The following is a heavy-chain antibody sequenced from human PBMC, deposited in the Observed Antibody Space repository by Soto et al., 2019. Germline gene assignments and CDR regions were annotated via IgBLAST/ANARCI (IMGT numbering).Heavy chain of an antibody. J-gene: IGHJ4*02. CDR2: ISGGDGST. D-gene: IGHD2-15*01. V-gene: IGHV3-23*01. CDR1: GFTFSSYA. Sequence: EVQLLESGGGLVQPGGSLRLSCAASGFTFSSYAMSWVRQAPGKGLEWVSGISGGDGSTYYADSVKGRFTVSRDNSKNTLYLQMDCMRAEDTAVYYCAKRPRYCSGGSFFGGSFDSWGQGTLVTVSS. CDR3: AKRPRYCSGGSFFGGSFDS.